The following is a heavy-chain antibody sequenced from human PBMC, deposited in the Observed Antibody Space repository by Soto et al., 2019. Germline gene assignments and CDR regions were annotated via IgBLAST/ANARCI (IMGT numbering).Heavy chain of an antibody. Sequence: ASVKVSCKASGYAFNTYEMHWVRQAPGQRLEWMAWINAANGNTKYSTNFQGRVTISRDTSASTVYMELSSLTSEDTAVYYCARREIQGPIDYWGQGTLVTVSS. V-gene: IGHV1-3*01. CDR1: GYAFNTYE. CDR2: INAANGNT. CDR3: ARREIQGPIDY. D-gene: IGHD1-26*01. J-gene: IGHJ4*02.